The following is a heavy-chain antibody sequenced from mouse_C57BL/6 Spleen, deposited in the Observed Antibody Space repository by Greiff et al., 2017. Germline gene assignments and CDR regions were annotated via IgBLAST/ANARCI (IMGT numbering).Heavy chain of an antibody. V-gene: IGHV1-59*01. CDR2: IDPSDSYT. D-gene: IGHD2-4*01. CDR3: AREGGDYEGTRYFDV. J-gene: IGHJ1*03. Sequence: VQLKQPGAELVRPGTSVKLSCKASGYTFTSYWMHWVKQRPGQGLEWIGVIDPSDSYTNYNQKFKGKATLTVDTSSSTAYMQLSSLTSEDSAVYYCAREGGDYEGTRYFDVWGTGTTVTVSS. CDR1: GYTFTSYW.